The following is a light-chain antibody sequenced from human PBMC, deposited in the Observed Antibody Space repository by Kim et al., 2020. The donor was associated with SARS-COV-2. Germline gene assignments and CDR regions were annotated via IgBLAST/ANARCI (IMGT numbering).Light chain of an antibody. V-gene: IGKV3-15*01. CDR1: QSVSSN. J-gene: IGKJ4*01. Sequence: EIVMTQFPAALSVSPGERATLSCRASQSVSSNLAWYQQRPGQAPRLLIYSASTRATGIPARFSGSGSGTDFTLTISSLQPEDFAVYYCQQYHKWPPLTFGGGTKVDIK. CDR3: QQYHKWPPLT. CDR2: SAS.